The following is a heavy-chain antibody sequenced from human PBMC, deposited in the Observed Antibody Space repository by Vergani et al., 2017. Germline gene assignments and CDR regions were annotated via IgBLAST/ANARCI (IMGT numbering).Heavy chain of an antibody. V-gene: IGHV4-30-2*01. D-gene: IGHD1-1*01. CDR1: GGSISSGGYS. Sequence: QLQLQESGSGLVKPSQTLSLTCAVSGGSISSGGYSWSWIRPPPGKGLEWMGYIHHSGSTYYNPSLKSRVTISVDRSKNQFSLKLSPVTAADTAVYYCARVGTGNGVDYWGQGTLVTVSS. CDR3: ARVGTGNGVDY. CDR2: IHHSGST. J-gene: IGHJ4*02.